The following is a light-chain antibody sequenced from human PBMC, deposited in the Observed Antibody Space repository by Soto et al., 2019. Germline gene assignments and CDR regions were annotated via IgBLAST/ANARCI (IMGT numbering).Light chain of an antibody. CDR2: EDN. J-gene: IGLJ2*01. V-gene: IGLV2-23*01. CDR3: CSYAGSSSDVV. Sequence: QSVLTQPASVSGSPGQSITISCTGTSSDVGSYNLVSWYQQHPGKAPKVMIYEDNKRPSGVSNRFSGSKSGNTASLTISGLQAEDEADYYCCSYAGSSSDVVFGGGTKLTVL. CDR1: SSDVGSYNL.